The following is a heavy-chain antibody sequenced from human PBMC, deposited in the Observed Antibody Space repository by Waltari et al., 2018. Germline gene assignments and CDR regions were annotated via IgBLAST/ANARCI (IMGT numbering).Heavy chain of an antibody. V-gene: IGHV1-2*02. CDR2: INPNSGGT. CDR1: GYTFTGYY. D-gene: IGHD2-2*02. J-gene: IGHJ6*02. CDR3: ATEKIVVVPAAIRGPRDYYYYYGMDV. Sequence: QVQLVQSGAEVKKPGASVKVSCKASGYTFTGYYMHWVRQAPGQGLEWMGWINPNSGGTNYAQKFQGRVTMTRDTSISTAYMELSRLRSDDTAVYYCATEKIVVVPAAIRGPRDYYYYYGMDVWGQGTTVTVSS.